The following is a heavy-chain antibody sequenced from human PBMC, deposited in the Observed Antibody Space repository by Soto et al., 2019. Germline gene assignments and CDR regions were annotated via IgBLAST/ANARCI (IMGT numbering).Heavy chain of an antibody. CDR3: AKVTTGYSSSFDAFDI. Sequence: GGSLRLSCAASGFTFSSYAMSWVRQAPGKGLEWVSAISGSGGSTYYADSVKGRFTISRDNSKNTLYLQMNSLRAEDTAVYYCAKVTTGYSSSFDAFDIWGQGTMVTVSS. CDR1: GFTFSSYA. D-gene: IGHD6-13*01. V-gene: IGHV3-23*01. J-gene: IGHJ3*02. CDR2: ISGSGGST.